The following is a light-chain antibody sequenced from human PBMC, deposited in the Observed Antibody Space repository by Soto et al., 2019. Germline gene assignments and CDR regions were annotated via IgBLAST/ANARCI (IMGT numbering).Light chain of an antibody. V-gene: IGLV2-23*02. J-gene: IGLJ2*01. CDR2: EVR. Sequence: QSALTQPASVSGSPGQSITISRTGTDSDVGTYNLVSWYQHHPGKPPKFLIYEVRKRPSGVSDRFSGSKSGNTASLTISGLQAEDEADYYCCSYARTIVIFGGGTKLTVL. CDR3: CSYARTIVI. CDR1: DSDVGTYNL.